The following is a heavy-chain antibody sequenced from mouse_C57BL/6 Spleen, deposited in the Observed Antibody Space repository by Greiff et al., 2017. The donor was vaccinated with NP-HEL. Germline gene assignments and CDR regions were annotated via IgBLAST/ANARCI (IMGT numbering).Heavy chain of an antibody. J-gene: IGHJ4*01. CDR3: TRKHSSGYAMDY. D-gene: IGHD3-2*02. CDR1: GYTFTDYE. V-gene: IGHV1-15*01. Sequence: VQLQQSGAELVRPGASVTLSCKASGYTFTDYEMHWVKQTPVHGLEWIGAIDPETGGTAYNQKFKGKAILTADKSSSTAYMELRSLTSEDSAVYYCTRKHSSGYAMDYWGQGTSVTVSS. CDR2: IDPETGGT.